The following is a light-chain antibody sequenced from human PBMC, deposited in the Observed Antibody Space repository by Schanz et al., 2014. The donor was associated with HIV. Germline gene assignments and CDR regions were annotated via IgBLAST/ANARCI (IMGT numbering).Light chain of an antibody. J-gene: IGLJ2*01. CDR3: YSYVGTTAVV. Sequence: QSALTQPASVSGSPGQSITISCTGSSSDVGTYNSVSWYHQHPGKAPKLIIYGVANRPSGVSHRFSGSKSGNTASLTISGLQAEDEADYYCYSYVGTTAVVFGGGTKLTVL. CDR1: SSDVGTYNS. V-gene: IGLV2-14*03. CDR2: GVA.